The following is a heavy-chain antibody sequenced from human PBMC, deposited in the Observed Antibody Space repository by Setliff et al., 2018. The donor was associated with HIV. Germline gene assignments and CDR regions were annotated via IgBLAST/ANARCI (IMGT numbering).Heavy chain of an antibody. D-gene: IGHD3-3*01. J-gene: IGHJ6*03. Sequence: SETLSLTCTVSGGYMSGYYWSWIRQPPGKGLEWIGYIYYSGSTNYNPSLKSRVTISVDTSKNQFSLKLSSVTAADTAVYYCARSYYNFANGYYYYYYMDVWGKGTTVTVSS. CDR2: IYYSGST. V-gene: IGHV4-59*01. CDR1: GGYMSGYY. CDR3: ARSYYNFANGYYYYYYMDV.